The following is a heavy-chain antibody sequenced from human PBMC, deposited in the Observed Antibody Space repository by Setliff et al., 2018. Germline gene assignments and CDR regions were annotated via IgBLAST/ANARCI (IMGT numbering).Heavy chain of an antibody. CDR1: GFTFSRYW. J-gene: IGHJ4*02. CDR3: PRVSGHNYGYGY. CDR2: IKEDGSEQ. V-gene: IGHV3-7*01. D-gene: IGHD5-18*01. Sequence: GGSLRLSCAAPGFTFSRYWMGWVRQAPGKGLEWVANIKEDGSEQYYMDSVKGRFTISRDNAKNSLYLEMHSLRAEDTAVYYCPRVSGHNYGYGYWGQGTLVTVS.